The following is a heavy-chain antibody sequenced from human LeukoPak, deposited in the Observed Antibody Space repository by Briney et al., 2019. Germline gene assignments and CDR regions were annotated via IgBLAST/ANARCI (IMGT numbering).Heavy chain of an antibody. CDR3: ARDQAGYYFDY. CDR2: IYTSGST. Sequence: NPSETLSLTCTVSGGSISSGSYYWSWIRQPAGKGLGWIGRIYTSGSTNYNPSLKSRVTISVDTSKNQFSLKLSSVTAADTAVYYCARDQAGYYFDYWGQGTLVTVSS. V-gene: IGHV4-61*02. CDR1: GGSISSGSYY. D-gene: IGHD6-19*01. J-gene: IGHJ4*02.